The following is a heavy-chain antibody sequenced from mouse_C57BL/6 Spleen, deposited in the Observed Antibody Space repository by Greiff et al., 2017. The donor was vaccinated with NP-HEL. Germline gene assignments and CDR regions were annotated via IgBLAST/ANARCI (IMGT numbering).Heavy chain of an antibody. CDR1: GYTFTSYT. V-gene: IGHV1-4*01. Sequence: QVQLQQSGAELARPGASVKMSCKASGYTFTSYTMHWVKQRPGQGLEWIGYINPSSGYTKYNQKFKDKATLTADKSSSTAYMQLSSLTSEDSAVYYCAIILPSSYFDYWGQGTTLTVSS. D-gene: IGHD2-3*01. CDR3: AIILPSSYFDY. CDR2: INPSSGYT. J-gene: IGHJ2*01.